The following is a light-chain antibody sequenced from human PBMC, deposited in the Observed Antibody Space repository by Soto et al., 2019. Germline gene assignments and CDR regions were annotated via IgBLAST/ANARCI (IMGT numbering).Light chain of an antibody. CDR3: QQYDDWLRLT. CDR2: DAS. Sequence: EIVMPQSPATLSVSPGDGSPLSCRARQSVSNNYLAWYQQKPGQAPRLLIYDASNRATGIPARFSGSGSGTEFNLTISSLQSEDFGVYFCQQYDDWLRLTVGRGTKVDIK. J-gene: IGKJ4*01. V-gene: IGKV3D-15*01. CDR1: QSVSNN.